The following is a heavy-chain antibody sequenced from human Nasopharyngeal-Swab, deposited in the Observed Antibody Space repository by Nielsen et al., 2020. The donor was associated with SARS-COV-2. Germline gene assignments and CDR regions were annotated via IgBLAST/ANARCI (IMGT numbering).Heavy chain of an antibody. Sequence: SETLSLTCAVYGGSFSSYYWSWIRQPPGKGLEWIGYIYYSGSTNYNPSLKSRVTISVDTSKNQFSLKLSSVTAADTAVYYCARGGGVVISNYYMDVWGKGTTVTVSS. CDR2: IYYSGST. CDR1: GGSFSSYY. D-gene: IGHD3-3*01. V-gene: IGHV4-59*01. CDR3: ARGGGVVISNYYMDV. J-gene: IGHJ6*03.